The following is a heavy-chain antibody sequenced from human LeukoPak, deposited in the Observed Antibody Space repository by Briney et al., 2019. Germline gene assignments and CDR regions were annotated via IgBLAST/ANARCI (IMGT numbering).Heavy chain of an antibody. CDR3: ARVGITLFGVVIL. Sequence: GGSLRLSCAASGFIVSSNYMSWVRQAPGRGLEWVSILYSGGNTYYADSVKGRFIISRDNSNNTLYLQMNSLRTEDTAVYYCARVGITLFGVVILWGQGTLVTVSS. CDR1: GFIVSSNY. V-gene: IGHV3-53*01. J-gene: IGHJ4*02. D-gene: IGHD3-3*01. CDR2: LYSGGNT.